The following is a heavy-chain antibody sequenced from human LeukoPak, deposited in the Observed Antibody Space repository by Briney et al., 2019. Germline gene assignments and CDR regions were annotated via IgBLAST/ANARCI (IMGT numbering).Heavy chain of an antibody. CDR3: AKGTDSSGYYYPREAFDI. J-gene: IGHJ3*02. V-gene: IGHV3-30*04. CDR1: GFTLISYA. Sequence: GGSLRLSCAASGFTLISYAIHWVRQAPGKGLEWVAVISFHGTDTYADSVKGRFTISRDNAKNTLYLQMNSLRAEDTAVYYCAKGTDSSGYYYPREAFDIWGQGTMVTVSS. CDR2: ISFHGTDT. D-gene: IGHD3-22*01.